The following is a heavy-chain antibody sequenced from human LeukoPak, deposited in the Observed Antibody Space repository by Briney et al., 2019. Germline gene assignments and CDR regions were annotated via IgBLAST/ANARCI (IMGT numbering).Heavy chain of an antibody. Sequence: SQTLSLTCAISGDSVSSKSAAYNWIRQSPSRGLEWLGRTYYRSKWYNDYAVSVKSRIIINPDTSKNQLSLQLKSVTPEDTAVYYCARGGQGDGYSADEAFDFWGQGTMVTVSS. J-gene: IGHJ3*01. V-gene: IGHV6-1*01. CDR1: GDSVSSKSAA. D-gene: IGHD5-24*01. CDR2: TYYRSKWYN. CDR3: ARGGQGDGYSADEAFDF.